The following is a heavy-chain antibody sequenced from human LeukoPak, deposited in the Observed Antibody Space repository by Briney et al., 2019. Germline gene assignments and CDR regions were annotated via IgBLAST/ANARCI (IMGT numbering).Heavy chain of an antibody. CDR3: ARDSDDFWSGYYTPQFDY. CDR1: GGTFSSYA. CDR2: IIPIFGTA. D-gene: IGHD3-3*01. V-gene: IGHV1-69*13. J-gene: IGHJ4*02. Sequence: SVKVSCKASGGTFSSYAISWVRQAPGQGLEWMGGIIPIFGTANYAQKFQGRVTITADEFTSTAYMELSSLRSEDTAVYYCARDSDDFWSGYYTPQFDYWGQGTLVTVSS.